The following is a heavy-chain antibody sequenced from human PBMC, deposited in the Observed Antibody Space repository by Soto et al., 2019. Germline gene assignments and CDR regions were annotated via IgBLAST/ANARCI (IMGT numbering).Heavy chain of an antibody. V-gene: IGHV1-18*01. CDR2: ISAYNGNT. CDR1: GYTFNSYG. D-gene: IGHD3-3*01. CDR3: ARYFWSGQLPFYFDQ. J-gene: IGHJ4*02. Sequence: QVLLVQSGAEVKKPGASVKVSCKASGYTFNSYGVSWVRQAPGQGLEWMGWISAYNGNTKYSQNLQDRVTMTIDTTTSSAFLEVRSLRSDDTAIYYCARYFWSGQLPFYFDQWGQGTLFTVSS.